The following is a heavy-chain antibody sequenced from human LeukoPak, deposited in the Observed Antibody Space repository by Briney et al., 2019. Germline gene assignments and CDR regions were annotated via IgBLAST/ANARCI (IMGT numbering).Heavy chain of an antibody. CDR1: GYSFTSYW. J-gene: IGHJ4*02. V-gene: IGHV5-51*01. Sequence: GESLKISCKGSGYSFTSYWIGWVRQMPGNSLEWMGIIYPGASNTRYSPSFQGQVTISADKSISTAYLQWSSLKASDTAMYYCARSSTVTADYWGQGTLVTVSS. D-gene: IGHD4-17*01. CDR2: IYPGASNT. CDR3: ARSSTVTADY.